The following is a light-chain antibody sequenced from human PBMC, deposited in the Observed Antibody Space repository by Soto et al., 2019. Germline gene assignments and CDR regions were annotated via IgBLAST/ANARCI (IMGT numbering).Light chain of an antibody. V-gene: IGKV2-28*01. CDR2: SGS. J-gene: IGKJ1*01. Sequence: IVMTQSPLSLPVTPGEPASISCRSSQSLLHSNGYNYLDWYLQKPGQSPQLLIYSGSNRASGVDDRFSGRGPDTDFTLEISRVEAEDIVVYYYMQPLQSWTFGQGTKLDIK. CDR3: MQPLQSWT. CDR1: QSLLHSNGYNY.